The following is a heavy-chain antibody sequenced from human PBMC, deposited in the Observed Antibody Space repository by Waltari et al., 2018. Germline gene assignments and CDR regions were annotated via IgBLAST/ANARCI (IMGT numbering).Heavy chain of an antibody. CDR3: ASGPQYSGSPAH. V-gene: IGHV3-48*03. CDR1: GFTFSSYD. D-gene: IGHD1-26*01. J-gene: IGHJ4*02. CDR2: ISNSGNTI. Sequence: VQLVESGGGVVQPGGSLRLPCAASGFTFSSYDMQWVRQAPGKGLEWVSYISNSGNTIKYADSVKGRFTISRDNARNSLYLQMNSLRAEDTAVYYCASGPQYSGSPAHWGQGTLVTVSS.